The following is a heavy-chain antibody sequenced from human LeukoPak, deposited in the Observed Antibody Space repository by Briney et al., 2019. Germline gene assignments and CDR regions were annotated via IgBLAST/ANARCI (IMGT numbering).Heavy chain of an antibody. CDR2: ISSSGSTI. V-gene: IGHV3-48*03. Sequence: PGGSLRLSCAASGFTFSSYEMNWVRQAPGKGLEWVSYISSSGSTIYYADSVKGRFTISRDSAKNSLYLQMNSLRAEDTAVYYCAREGRDIVVVPYYYGMDVWGKGTTVTVSS. CDR3: AREGRDIVVVPYYYGMDV. D-gene: IGHD2-2*01. CDR1: GFTFSSYE. J-gene: IGHJ6*04.